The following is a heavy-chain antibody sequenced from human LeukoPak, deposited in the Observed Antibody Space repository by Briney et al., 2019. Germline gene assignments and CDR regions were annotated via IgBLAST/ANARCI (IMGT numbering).Heavy chain of an antibody. Sequence: SDTLSLTCTVSGGSMRSYHRSWVRQPPGKGLEWIGLIDYSGNTYYNPTLKSRVAISIDTSKNLCSLRLSSVTAADTAVYYCARSSATALIKGFDYWGQGALVTVSS. V-gene: IGHV4-59*07. CDR2: IDYSGNT. CDR3: ARSSATALIKGFDY. CDR1: GGSMRSYH. J-gene: IGHJ4*02. D-gene: IGHD2-21*02.